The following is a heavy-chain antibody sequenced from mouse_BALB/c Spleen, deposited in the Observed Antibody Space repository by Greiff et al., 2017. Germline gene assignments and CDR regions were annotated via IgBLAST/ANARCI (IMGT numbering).Heavy chain of an antibody. D-gene: IGHD1-1*01. J-gene: IGHJ2*01. CDR1: GYSITSDYA. V-gene: IGHV3-2*02. CDR3: ARGDGSSPWFAY. CDR2: ISYSGST. Sequence: EVKLMESGPGLVKPSQSLSLTCTVTGYSITSDYAWNWIRQFPGNKLEWMGYISYSGSTSYNPSLKSRISITRDTSKNQFFLQLNSVTTEDTATYYCARGDGSSPWFAYWGQGTTLTVSS.